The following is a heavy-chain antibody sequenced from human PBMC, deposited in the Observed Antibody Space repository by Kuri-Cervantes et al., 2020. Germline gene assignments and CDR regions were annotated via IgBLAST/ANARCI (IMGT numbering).Heavy chain of an antibody. CDR1: GFTFSNAW. D-gene: IGHD2-2*01. V-gene: IGHV3-15*01. CDR2: IKSKTDGGTT. Sequence: GGSLRLSCATSGFTFSNAWMSWVRQAPGKGLEWVGRIKSKTDGGTTDYAAPVKGRFTISRDDSKNTLYLQMNSLKTEDTAVYYCTTVSLKLGYCSSTSCYGPMEWGQGTLVTVSS. CDR3: TTVSLKLGYCSSTSCYGPME. J-gene: IGHJ4*02.